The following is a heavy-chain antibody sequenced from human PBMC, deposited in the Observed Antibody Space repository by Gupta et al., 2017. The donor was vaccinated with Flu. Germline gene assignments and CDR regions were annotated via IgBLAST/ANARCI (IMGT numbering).Heavy chain of an antibody. CDR1: GDAFRSTY. V-gene: IGHV4-59*01. CDR3: ARGEKDYPDWYFDL. D-gene: IGHD4-11*01. CDR2: VYNTGFT. J-gene: IGHJ2*01. Sequence: VELQESGPGLVQSSETLSLTCTVSGDAFRSTYWHWFRQPPGGGLEWIGYVYNTGFTDYNPSLKSRVAIAIDTAKKQFFLTLRSVTAADTAVYYCARGEKDYPDWYFDLWGRGTLVKVSS.